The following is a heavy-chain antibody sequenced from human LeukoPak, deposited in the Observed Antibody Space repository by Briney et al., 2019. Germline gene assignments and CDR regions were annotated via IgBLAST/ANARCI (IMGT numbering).Heavy chain of an antibody. CDR2: ISYDGSNK. V-gene: IGHV3-30*03. J-gene: IGHJ4*02. CDR3: ARERLGFDY. D-gene: IGHD3-16*01. CDR1: GFTFTSYG. Sequence: GGSLRLSCAASGFTFTSYGMHLVRQAPGKGLEWVAVISYDGSNKYYADSVKGRFTISRDNAKSTLYLQLNSLRAEDTAVYYCARERLGFDYWGQGTLVTVSS.